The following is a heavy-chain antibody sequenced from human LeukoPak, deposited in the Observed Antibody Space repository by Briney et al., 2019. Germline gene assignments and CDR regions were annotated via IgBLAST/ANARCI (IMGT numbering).Heavy chain of an antibody. CDR1: GFTFTSFA. D-gene: IGHD6-13*01. CDR3: ARDKPIGATVLY. V-gene: IGHV1-3*01. J-gene: IGHJ4*02. CDR2: INAGDGNT. Sequence: ASVKVSCKASGFTFTSFAFHWVRQAPGQSLEWMGWINAGDGNTKYSQQFQDRVTITRDTPANTIYMELSSLKSEDTAVYYCARDKPIGATVLYWGQGTLVTVSS.